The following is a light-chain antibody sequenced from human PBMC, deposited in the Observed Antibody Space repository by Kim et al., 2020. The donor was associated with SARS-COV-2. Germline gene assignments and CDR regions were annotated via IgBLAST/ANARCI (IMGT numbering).Light chain of an antibody. V-gene: IGKV3-15*01. CDR3: QQFYNWPPIT. J-gene: IGKJ5*01. CDR1: QSVSSN. CDR2: GAS. Sequence: SPGERATLSGRASQSVSSNLAWYQKKPGQAPRLLLYGASTRATGIPARFSGSGSGTEFTLTISSLQSEDVAVYYCQQFYNWPPITFGQGTRLEIK.